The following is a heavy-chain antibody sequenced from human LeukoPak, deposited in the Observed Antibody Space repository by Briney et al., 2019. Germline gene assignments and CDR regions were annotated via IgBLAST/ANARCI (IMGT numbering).Heavy chain of an antibody. CDR3: AGVGVEAGTVSASDY. CDR2: MNPNSGNT. Sequence: ASVKVSCKVSGYTFTTYDINWVRQATGQGLEWMGWMNPNSGNTGYAQKFQGRVTISRDTSISTAYMELSSLRSEDTAVYYCAGVGVEAGTVSASDYWGQGTLVTVSS. D-gene: IGHD6-13*01. J-gene: IGHJ4*02. CDR1: GYTFTTYD. V-gene: IGHV1-8*01.